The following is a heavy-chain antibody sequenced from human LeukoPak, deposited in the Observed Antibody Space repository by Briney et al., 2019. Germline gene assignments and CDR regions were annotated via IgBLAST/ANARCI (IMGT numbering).Heavy chain of an antibody. CDR3: ATAFTVTTPFDY. D-gene: IGHD4-11*01. V-gene: IGHV1-8*01. CDR1: GYTFTSYD. CDR2: MNPNSGNT. Sequence: ASVKVSCKASGYTFTSYDINWMRQAPGQGLEWVGWMNPNSGNTGYAQTFQGKLTMTRNTSIKTAYMELSSLRPEDTAVYYCATAFTVTTPFDYWGQGTLVTVSS. J-gene: IGHJ4*02.